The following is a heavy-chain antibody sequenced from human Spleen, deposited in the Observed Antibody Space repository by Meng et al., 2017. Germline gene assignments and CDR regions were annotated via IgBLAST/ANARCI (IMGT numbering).Heavy chain of an antibody. CDR3: AIAAAGTINWFDP. Sequence: SETLSLTCAVYGGSFSGYYWSWIRQPPGKGLEWIGEINHSGSTNYNPSLKSRVTISVDTSKNQFSLKLSSVTAADTAVYYCAIAAAGTINWFDPWGQGTLVTVSS. CDR2: INHSGST. CDR1: GGSFSGYY. D-gene: IGHD6-13*01. V-gene: IGHV4-34*01. J-gene: IGHJ5*02.